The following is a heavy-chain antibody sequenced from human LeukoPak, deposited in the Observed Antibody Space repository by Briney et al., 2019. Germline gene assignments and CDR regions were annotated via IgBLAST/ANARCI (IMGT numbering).Heavy chain of an antibody. J-gene: IGHJ5*02. D-gene: IGHD2-15*01. CDR1: GFTFSIYS. Sequence: GGSLRLSCAGSGFTFSIYSMNWVRQGTGKGLEWLSYISSSGETRYYADSVEGRFTISRDNAQNSLYLQMDNLRAEDTAVYYSAKELLVVVVARWFDPWGQGTLVTVSS. CDR2: ISSSGETR. CDR3: AKELLVVVVARWFDP. V-gene: IGHV3-48*01.